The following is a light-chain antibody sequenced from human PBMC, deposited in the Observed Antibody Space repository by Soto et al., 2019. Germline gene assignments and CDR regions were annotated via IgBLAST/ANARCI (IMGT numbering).Light chain of an antibody. V-gene: IGLV2-14*01. J-gene: IGLJ1*01. Sequence: QSALTQPASVSGSPGQSITISCTGTSSDVGAYNYVSWYQQYPGKAPKLMIYEVNNRPSGESHRFSGSKSGNTASLTISGLHAEDEADYYCSSYTTGATYVFGSGTKVTVL. CDR3: SSYTTGATYV. CDR2: EVN. CDR1: SSDVGAYNY.